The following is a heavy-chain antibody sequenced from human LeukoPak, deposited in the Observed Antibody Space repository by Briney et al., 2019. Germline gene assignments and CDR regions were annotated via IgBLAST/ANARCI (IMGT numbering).Heavy chain of an antibody. CDR2: IIPIFGTA. J-gene: IGHJ6*03. D-gene: IGHD5-18*01. Sequence: SVKVSCKASGGTFSSYAISWVRQAPEQGLEWMGGIIPIFGTANYAQKFQGRVTITADESTSTAYMDLSSLRSEDTAVYYCATFQGYSYGSNYYYYMDVWGKGTTVTVSS. V-gene: IGHV1-69*01. CDR1: GGTFSSYA. CDR3: ATFQGYSYGSNYYYYMDV.